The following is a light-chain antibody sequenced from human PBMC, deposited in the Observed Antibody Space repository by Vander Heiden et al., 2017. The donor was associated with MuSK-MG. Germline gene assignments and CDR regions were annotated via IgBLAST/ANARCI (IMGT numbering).Light chain of an antibody. J-gene: IGLJ2*01. CDR2: GNN. V-gene: IGLV1-40*01. Sequence: QSVLTHPPSVSGAPGQRVTISCTGSSSNIGAGYGVHWYQQLPGTAPKLLIYGNNNRPSGVPDRFSGSKSGTSASLAITGLQAEDEADYYCQSYDSSLSGSVFGGGTKLTVL. CDR1: SSNIGAGYG. CDR3: QSYDSSLSGSV.